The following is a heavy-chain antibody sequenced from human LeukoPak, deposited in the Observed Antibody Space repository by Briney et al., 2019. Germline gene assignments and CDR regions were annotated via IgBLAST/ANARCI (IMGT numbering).Heavy chain of an antibody. CDR2: IKQDGSEK. J-gene: IGHJ4*02. V-gene: IGHV3-7*01. Sequence: GGSLRLSCAASGFTFSNYWMSWVRQAPGKGLEWVANIKQDGSEKYSVDSVKGRLTISRDNAKNSLYLQMNSLRAEDTAVYYCARSSTSSSSDKSVGYWGQGTLVTVSS. CDR3: ARSSTSSSSDKSVGY. D-gene: IGHD6-6*01. CDR1: GFTFSNYW.